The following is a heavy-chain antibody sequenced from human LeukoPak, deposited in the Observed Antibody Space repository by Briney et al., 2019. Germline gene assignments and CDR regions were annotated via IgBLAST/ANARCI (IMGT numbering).Heavy chain of an antibody. V-gene: IGHV3-23*01. CDR1: GFTFSSYV. D-gene: IGHD3-3*01. CDR3: AKGLGFWSGYYTPFDY. Sequence: GGSLRLSCAASGFTFSSYVMSWVRQTPGKGLEWASGITASGGSTYHADSVKGRFTISRDNSINTLNLQMNNLRAEDTAIYYCAKGLGFWSGYYTPFDYWGQGSSVTVSS. J-gene: IGHJ4*02. CDR2: ITASGGST.